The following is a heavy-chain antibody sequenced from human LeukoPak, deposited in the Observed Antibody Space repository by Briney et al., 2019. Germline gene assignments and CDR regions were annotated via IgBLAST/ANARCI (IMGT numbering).Heavy chain of an antibody. J-gene: IGHJ4*02. CDR2: IYHSGST. CDR3: ARSMVRGLYSNPFDY. CDR1: GGSISSGGYY. V-gene: IGHV4-30-2*01. Sequence: QPSETLSLTCTVSGGSISSGGYYWSWIRQPPGKGLEWIGYIYHSGSTYYNPSLKSRVTISVDRSKNQFSLKLSSVTAADTAVYYCARSMVRGLYSNPFDYWGQGTLVTVSS. D-gene: IGHD3-10*01.